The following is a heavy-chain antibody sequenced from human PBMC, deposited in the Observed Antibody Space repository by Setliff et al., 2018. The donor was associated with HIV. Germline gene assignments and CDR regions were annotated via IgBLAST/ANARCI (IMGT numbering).Heavy chain of an antibody. CDR2: MNPDSRNT. CDR1: GYTFTNYD. CDR3: ARARTDYYDRRRRSHYYIDV. V-gene: IGHV1-8*02. D-gene: IGHD3-22*01. J-gene: IGHJ6*03. Sequence: ASVKVSCKPSGYTFTNYDINWVRQAAGQGLEWMGWMNPDSRNTGYAQRFEGSVTMTWDTSISAAYMELNNVKFEDTAIYYCARARTDYYDRRRRSHYYIDVWARGATVTVSS.